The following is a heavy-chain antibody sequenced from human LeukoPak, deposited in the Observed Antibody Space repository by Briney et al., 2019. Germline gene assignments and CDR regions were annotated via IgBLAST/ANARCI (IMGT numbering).Heavy chain of an antibody. CDR2: IYYSGST. D-gene: IGHD1-20*01. CDR3: ARVARSITGTTHGGWFDP. CDR1: GGSISSYY. Sequence: SETLSLTCTVSGGSISSYYWSWIRQPPGKGLKWIGYIYYSGSTNYNPSLKSRVTISVDTSKNQFSLKLSSVTAADTPVYYCARVARSITGTTHGGWFDPWGQGTLVTVSS. V-gene: IGHV4-59*01. J-gene: IGHJ5*02.